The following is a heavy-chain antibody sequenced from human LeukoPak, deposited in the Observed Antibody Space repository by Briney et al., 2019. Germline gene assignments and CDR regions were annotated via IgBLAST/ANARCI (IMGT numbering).Heavy chain of an antibody. Sequence: GRPLRLSCAASGFTFSSYGMHWVRQAPGKGLEWVAVIWYDGSNKFYADSVTGRFTISRYNSKNTLYLQMNSLRSEDTAVYYCARDRAAADLDYWGQGTLVTVSS. CDR1: GFTFSSYG. CDR3: ARDRAAADLDY. V-gene: IGHV3-33*01. CDR2: IWYDGSNK. D-gene: IGHD6-13*01. J-gene: IGHJ4*02.